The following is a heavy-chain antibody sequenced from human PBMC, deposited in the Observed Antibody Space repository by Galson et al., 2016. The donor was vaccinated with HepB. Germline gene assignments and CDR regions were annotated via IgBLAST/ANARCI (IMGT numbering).Heavy chain of an antibody. CDR3: ASVIYSGYDSTNSYYYNYGMDV. CDR2: IYYSGTT. J-gene: IGHJ6*02. V-gene: IGHV4-59*01. D-gene: IGHD5-12*01. Sequence: SETLSLTCTVSGGTISSYYWSWIRQSPGRGPEWIGYIYYSGTTNTNPSLTSRVTMSVDTSKNQFSLKLSSVTAADSAIDYCASVIYSGYDSTNSYYYNYGMDVWGQGTAVAVSS. CDR1: GGTISSYY.